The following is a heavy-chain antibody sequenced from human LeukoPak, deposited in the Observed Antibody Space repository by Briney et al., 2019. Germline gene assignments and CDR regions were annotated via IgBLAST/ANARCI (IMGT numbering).Heavy chain of an antibody. J-gene: IGHJ5*02. CDR3: TRYALGSSSSWFDP. CDR1: GFPSGDFP. V-gene: IGHV3-49*04. Sequence: PGGSLSLSCTASGFPSGDFPMSCVRQAPREGLEWGGFIRSKAYGGTTEYAASVKGRFTISRDDSKSIAYLQMNSLKTEDTGVYYCTRYALGSSSSWFDPWGQGTLVTVSS. D-gene: IGHD6-6*01. CDR2: IRSKAYGGTT.